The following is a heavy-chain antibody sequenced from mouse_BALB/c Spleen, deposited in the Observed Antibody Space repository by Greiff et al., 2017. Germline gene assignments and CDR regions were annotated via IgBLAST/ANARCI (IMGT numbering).Heavy chain of an antibody. CDR3: ARGLLGVMDY. J-gene: IGHJ4*01. CDR1: GFTFSDYY. V-gene: IGHV5-4*02. D-gene: IGHD4-1*01. CDR2: ISDGGSYT. Sequence: EVKLMESGGGLVKPGGSLKLSCAPSGFTFSDYYMYWVRQTPEKRLEWVATISDGGSYTYYPDSVKGRFTISRDNAKNNLYLQMSSLKSEDTAMYYCARGLLGVMDYWGQGTSVTVSS.